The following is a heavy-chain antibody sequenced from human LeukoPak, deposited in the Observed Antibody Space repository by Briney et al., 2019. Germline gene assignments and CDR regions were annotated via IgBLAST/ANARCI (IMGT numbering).Heavy chain of an antibody. V-gene: IGHV4-59*13. Sequence: SETLSLTCTVSVGPINNYYWNWIRQPPGKGLEWIGYIYYSVSTNYNPSLKNRVTISVDTSKNQFSLKLSSVTAADTAVYYCARNGVTYDAFDIWGQGTMVTVSS. D-gene: IGHD2-21*02. CDR3: ARNGVTYDAFDI. CDR1: VGPINNYY. CDR2: IYYSVST. J-gene: IGHJ3*02.